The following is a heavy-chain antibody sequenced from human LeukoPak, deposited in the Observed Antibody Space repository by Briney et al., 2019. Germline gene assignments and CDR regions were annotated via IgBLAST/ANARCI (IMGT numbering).Heavy chain of an antibody. V-gene: IGHV1-8*03. CDR2: MNPNSGNT. J-gene: IGHJ4*02. CDR3: ARGRSSWERQHTFDY. CDR1: GYTFTRYD. D-gene: IGHD6-13*01. Sequence: ASVKVSCKASGYTFTRYDINWVRQATGQGLEWMGWMNPNSGNTGYAQKFQGRVTITRNTSISTAYMELSSLRSEDTAVYYCARGRSSWERQHTFDYWRQGTLVTVSS.